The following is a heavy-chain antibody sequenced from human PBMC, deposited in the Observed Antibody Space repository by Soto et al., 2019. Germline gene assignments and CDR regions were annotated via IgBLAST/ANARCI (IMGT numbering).Heavy chain of an antibody. D-gene: IGHD2-2*01. CDR3: ARQKAMPPHFYSGMDV. CDR2: IIPMFGTA. V-gene: IGHV1-69*06. CDR1: GGTFGSYT. J-gene: IGHJ6*02. Sequence: QVHLVQSGAEVKKPGSSVKVSCTASGGTFGSYTVTWVRQAPGQGLEWMGEIIPMFGTASYAQKFQGRLTLTADKSTTTAHMELSSLSSDDTAVYFCARQKAMPPHFYSGMDVWGQGTTVTVSS.